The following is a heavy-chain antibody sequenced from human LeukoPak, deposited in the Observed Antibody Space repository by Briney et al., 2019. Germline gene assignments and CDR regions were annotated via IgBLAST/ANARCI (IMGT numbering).Heavy chain of an antibody. V-gene: IGHV1-3*01. J-gene: IGHJ4*02. CDR1: GYTFTTYA. D-gene: IGHD6-13*01. CDR3: ARDPIGSRWPYYFDY. Sequence: ASVKVSCKASGYTFTTYAMHWVRQAPGQRLEWMGWINAGNGNTKYSQKFQARVTITRDTSASTAYMELGSLRSEDTAVYYCARDPIGSRWPYYFDYWGQGTLVTISS. CDR2: INAGNGNT.